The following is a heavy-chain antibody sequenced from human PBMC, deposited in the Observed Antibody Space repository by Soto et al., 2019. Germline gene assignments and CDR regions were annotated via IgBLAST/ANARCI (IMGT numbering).Heavy chain of an antibody. Sequence: GGSPRLSCAASGFTFSSYAMSWVRQAPGKGLEWVSAISGSGGSTYYADSVKGRFTISRDNSKNTLYLQMNSLRAEDTAVYYCAKDISSSWYYYYGMDVWGQGTTVTVSS. D-gene: IGHD6-13*01. J-gene: IGHJ6*02. V-gene: IGHV3-23*01. CDR1: GFTFSSYA. CDR2: ISGSGGST. CDR3: AKDISSSWYYYYGMDV.